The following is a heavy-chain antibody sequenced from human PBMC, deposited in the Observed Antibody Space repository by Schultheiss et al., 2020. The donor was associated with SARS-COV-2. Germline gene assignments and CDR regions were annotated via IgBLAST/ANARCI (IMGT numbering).Heavy chain of an antibody. V-gene: IGHV2-70*11. Sequence: SGPTLVKPTQTLTLTCTFSGFSLSTSGMCVSWIRQPPGKALEWLARIDWDDDKYYSTSLKTRLTISKDTSKNQVVLTMTNMDPVDTATYYCARIRGPRGYSYGWDAFDIWGQGTMVTVSS. J-gene: IGHJ3*02. CDR1: GFSLSTSGMC. D-gene: IGHD5-18*01. CDR3: ARIRGPRGYSYGWDAFDI. CDR2: IDWDDDK.